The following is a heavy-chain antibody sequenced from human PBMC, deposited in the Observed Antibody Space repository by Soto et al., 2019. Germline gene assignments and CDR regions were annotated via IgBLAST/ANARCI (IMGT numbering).Heavy chain of an antibody. CDR2: ISYDGSNK. J-gene: IGHJ4*02. CDR3: AKDGGYYGSGSSPYYFDY. Sequence: GGSLRVSCAASGFTFSSYGMHWVRQAPGKGLEWVAVISYDGSNKYYADSVKGRFTISRDNSKNTLYLQMNSLRAEDTAVYYCAKDGGYYGSGSSPYYFDYWGQGTLVTVSS. V-gene: IGHV3-30*18. D-gene: IGHD3-10*01. CDR1: GFTFSSYG.